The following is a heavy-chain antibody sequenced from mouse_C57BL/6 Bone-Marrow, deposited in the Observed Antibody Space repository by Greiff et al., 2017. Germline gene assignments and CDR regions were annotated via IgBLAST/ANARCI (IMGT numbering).Heavy chain of an antibody. D-gene: IGHD1-1*01. Sequence: QVQLQQPGAELVMPGASVKLSCKASGYTFTSYCMHWVKQRPGPGLEWIGEIDPSYGYTNYNQKFKGKSTLTVDKSSSTAYMQLSRLTAEDSAVDYCARDGSSYNYAMDYWGQGTSVTVSA. CDR1: GYTFTSYC. CDR2: IDPSYGYT. CDR3: ARDGSSYNYAMDY. J-gene: IGHJ4*01. V-gene: IGHV1-69*01.